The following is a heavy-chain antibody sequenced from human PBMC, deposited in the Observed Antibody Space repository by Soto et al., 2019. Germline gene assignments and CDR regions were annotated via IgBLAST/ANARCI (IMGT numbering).Heavy chain of an antibody. V-gene: IGHV4-39*01. D-gene: IGHD3-3*01. CDR2: IYYSGST. CDR1: GGSISSSSYY. CDR3: AKGEGDDFWSGYYPFDP. Sequence: PLETLSLTCTVSGGSISSSSYYWGWIRQPPGKGLEWIGSIYYSGSTYYNPSLKSRVTISVDTSKNQFSLKLSSVTAADTAVYYCAKGEGDDFWSGYYPFDPWGQGTLVTVSS. J-gene: IGHJ5*02.